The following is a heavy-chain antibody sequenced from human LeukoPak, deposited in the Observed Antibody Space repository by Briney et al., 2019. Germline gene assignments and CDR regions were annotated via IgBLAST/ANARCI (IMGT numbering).Heavy chain of an antibody. D-gene: IGHD6-19*01. V-gene: IGHV3-7*01. CDR1: GFTFSSYW. J-gene: IGHJ6*03. CDR3: ARDPSSIVVAGRKDMDV. CDR2: IKQDGSEK. Sequence: GGSLRLSCAASGFTFSSYWMSWVRQAPGKGLEWVANIKQDGSEKYYVDSVKGRFTISRDNAKNSLYLQMNSLRAEDTAVYYCARDPSSIVVAGRKDMDVWGKGTTVSVSS.